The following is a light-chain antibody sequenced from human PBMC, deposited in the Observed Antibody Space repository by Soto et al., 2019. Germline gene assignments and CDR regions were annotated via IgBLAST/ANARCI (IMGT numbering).Light chain of an antibody. CDR3: QAWDSSTGVV. CDR2: QDS. CDR1: KLGDKY. Sequence: SYELTQPPSVSVSPGQTASITCSGDKLGDKYACWYQQKPGQSPVLVIYQDSKRPSGIPERFSGSNSGNTATLTISGTPAMDEADYYCQAWDSSTGVVFGGGTKGTVL. V-gene: IGLV3-1*01. J-gene: IGLJ2*01.